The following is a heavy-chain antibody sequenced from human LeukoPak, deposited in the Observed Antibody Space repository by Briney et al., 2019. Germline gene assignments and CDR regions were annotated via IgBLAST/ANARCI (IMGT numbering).Heavy chain of an antibody. CDR3: ARVGWIQLWLRSRMSRYFDL. V-gene: IGHV4-34*01. D-gene: IGHD5-18*01. Sequence: PSETLSLTCAVSGGSFSGYYWSWIRQPPGKGLEWIGEINHSGSTNYNPSLKSRVTISVDTSKNQFSLKLSSVTAADTAVYYCARVGWIQLWLRSRMSRYFDLWGRGTLVTVSS. CDR2: INHSGST. CDR1: GGSFSGYY. J-gene: IGHJ2*01.